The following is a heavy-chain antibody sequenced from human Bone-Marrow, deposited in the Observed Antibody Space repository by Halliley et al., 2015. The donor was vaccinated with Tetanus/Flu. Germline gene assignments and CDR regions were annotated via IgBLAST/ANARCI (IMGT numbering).Heavy chain of an antibody. D-gene: IGHD1-1*01. J-gene: IGHJ6*02. CDR1: GFMFNTDA. CDR3: ARIARRRPNFYYGLDV. CDR2: ISARGTVT. Sequence: SLRLSCAASGFMFNTDAMSWVRQAPGKGLERVSGISARGTVTYYADSVKGRFTISRDNSRNTLFLQMNSLRGEDTALYYCARIARRRPNFYYGLDVWGQGTTVTVSS. V-gene: IGHV3-23*01.